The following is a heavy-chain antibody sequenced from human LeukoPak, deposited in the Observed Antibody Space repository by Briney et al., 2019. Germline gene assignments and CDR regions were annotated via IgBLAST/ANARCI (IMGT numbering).Heavy chain of an antibody. CDR1: GYTFTSYG. J-gene: IGHJ3*02. CDR2: ISAYNGNT. D-gene: IGHD3-22*01. Sequence: ASVKVSCKASGYTFTSYGISWVRQAPGQGLEWMGWISAYNGNTNYAQKLQGRVTMTTDTSTSTAYMELRSLRSDDTAVYYCARALYYYDSPVGDAFDIWGQGTMVTVSS. CDR3: ARALYYYDSPVGDAFDI. V-gene: IGHV1-18*01.